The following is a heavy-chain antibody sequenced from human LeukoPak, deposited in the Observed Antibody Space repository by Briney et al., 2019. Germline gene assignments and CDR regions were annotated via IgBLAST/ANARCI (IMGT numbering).Heavy chain of an antibody. CDR1: GFTFSSYA. D-gene: IGHD6-19*01. Sequence: PGGSLRLSCAASGFTFSSYAMSWVRQAPGKGLDWVSAISGSGDSTYYADSVKGRFTISRDNSKNTLYLQMNNLRAEDTAIYYCAKDHPLRIVVGDTLGYFDYWGRGTLVTVSS. J-gene: IGHJ4*02. CDR2: ISGSGDST. CDR3: AKDHPLRIVVGDTLGYFDY. V-gene: IGHV3-23*01.